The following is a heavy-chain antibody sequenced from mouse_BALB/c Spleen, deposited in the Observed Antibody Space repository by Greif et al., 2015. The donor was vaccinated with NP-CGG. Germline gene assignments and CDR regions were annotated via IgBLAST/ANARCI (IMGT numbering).Heavy chain of an antibody. CDR1: GFSLTSYG. Sequence: QVQLKDSGPGLVAPSQSLSITCTVSGFSLTSYGVHWVRQPPGKGLEWLVVIWSDGSTTYNSALKSRLSNSKDNSKSQVFLKINSLQTDDTAMYYCARNGEFGNYYAMDYWGQGTSVTVSS. V-gene: IGHV2-6*02. CDR2: IWSDGST. CDR3: ARNGEFGNYYAMDY. D-gene: IGHD2-1*01. J-gene: IGHJ4*01.